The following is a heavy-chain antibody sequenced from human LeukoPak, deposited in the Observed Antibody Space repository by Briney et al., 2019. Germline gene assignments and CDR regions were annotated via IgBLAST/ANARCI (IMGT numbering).Heavy chain of an antibody. Sequence: GGSLRLSCAASGFTFSSYGMHWVRQAPGKGPEWVAFIRYDGSNKYYADSVKGRFTISRDDSKNTVYLQMNSLRAEDTAVYYCAKDKSDIQLWFYFDYWGQGTLVTVSS. CDR2: IRYDGSNK. CDR3: AKDKSDIQLWFYFDY. V-gene: IGHV3-30*02. D-gene: IGHD5-18*01. CDR1: GFTFSSYG. J-gene: IGHJ4*02.